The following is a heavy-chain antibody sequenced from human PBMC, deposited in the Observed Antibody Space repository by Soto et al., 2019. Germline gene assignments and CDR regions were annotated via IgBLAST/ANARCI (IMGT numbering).Heavy chain of an antibody. CDR1: GFTFSSYS. J-gene: IGHJ6*03. CDR2: ISSSSSTI. V-gene: IGHV3-48*01. Sequence: PGGSLRLSCAASGFTFSSYSMNWVRQAPGKGLEWVSYISSSSSTIYYADSVKGRFTISRDNAKNSLYLQMNSLRAEDTAVYYCARDRTLTTGDYYYYMDVWGKGTTVTVSS. D-gene: IGHD4-17*01. CDR3: ARDRTLTTGDYYYYMDV.